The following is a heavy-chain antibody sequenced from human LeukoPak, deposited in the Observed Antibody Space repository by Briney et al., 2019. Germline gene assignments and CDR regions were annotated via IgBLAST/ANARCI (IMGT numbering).Heavy chain of an antibody. J-gene: IGHJ4*02. V-gene: IGHV4-39*01. CDR1: GGSISSSSYY. Sequence: PSGTLSLTCTVSGGSISSSSYYWGWIRQPPGKGLEWIGSIYYSGSTYYNPSLKSRVTISVDTSKNQFSLKLSSVTAADTAVYYCARSGYNLAEVCYFDYWGQGTLVTVSS. CDR2: IYYSGST. CDR3: ARSGYNLAEVCYFDY. D-gene: IGHD5-24*01.